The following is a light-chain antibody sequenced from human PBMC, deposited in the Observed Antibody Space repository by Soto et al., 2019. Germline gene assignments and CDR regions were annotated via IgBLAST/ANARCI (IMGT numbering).Light chain of an antibody. J-gene: IGLJ2*01. CDR1: SSDVGGYNY. CDR3: CSYAGSYTFDVV. V-gene: IGLV2-11*01. Sequence: QSVLTQPRSVSGSPGQSVTISCTGTSSDVGGYNYVSWYQQHPGKAPKLMIYDVSKRPSGVPDRFSGSKSGNTASLTISGLQAEDVADYYCCSYAGSYTFDVVFGGGTKVTVL. CDR2: DVS.